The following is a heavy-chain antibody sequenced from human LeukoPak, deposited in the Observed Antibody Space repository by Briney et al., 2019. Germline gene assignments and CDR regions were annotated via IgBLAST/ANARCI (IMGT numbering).Heavy chain of an antibody. CDR2: IYYSGST. Sequence: SGTLSPTCAVSGGSITSSNWWTWVRQPPGKGLEWIGEIYYSGSTNYNPSLKSRVTISMDKSKNQFSLELTSVTAADTAVYYCAREYGSSHGFDPWGQGTLVTVSS. CDR3: AREYGSSHGFDP. V-gene: IGHV4-4*02. D-gene: IGHD6-13*01. J-gene: IGHJ5*02. CDR1: GGSITSSNW.